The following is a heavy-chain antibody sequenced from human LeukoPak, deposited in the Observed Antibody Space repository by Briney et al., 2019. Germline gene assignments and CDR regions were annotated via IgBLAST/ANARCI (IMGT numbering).Heavy chain of an antibody. CDR1: GFSFSTYG. V-gene: IGHV3-33*06. Sequence: GSLRLSCAASGFSFSTYGIHWVRQAPGKGLEWVAVMWYDGSKDYYADSVKGRFTISRDTSKNTLYLQMNNLRAEDTAVYYCAKDRETYEYTFDYWGQGTLVTVSS. CDR2: MWYDGSKD. D-gene: IGHD6-6*01. J-gene: IGHJ4*02. CDR3: AKDRETYEYTFDY.